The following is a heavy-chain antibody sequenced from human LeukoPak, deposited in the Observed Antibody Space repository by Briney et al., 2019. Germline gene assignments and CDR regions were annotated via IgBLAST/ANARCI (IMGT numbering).Heavy chain of an antibody. Sequence: PSETLSLTCTVSGGSISSYYWSWIRQPAGKGLEWIGRIYTSGSTNYNPSLKSRVTMSVDTSKNQFSLKLSSVTAADTAVYYCARGTTMVRGAVGYYYGMDVWGQGTTVTVSS. V-gene: IGHV4-4*07. J-gene: IGHJ6*02. CDR1: GGSISSYY. CDR3: ARGTTMVRGAVGYYYGMDV. D-gene: IGHD3-10*01. CDR2: IYTSGST.